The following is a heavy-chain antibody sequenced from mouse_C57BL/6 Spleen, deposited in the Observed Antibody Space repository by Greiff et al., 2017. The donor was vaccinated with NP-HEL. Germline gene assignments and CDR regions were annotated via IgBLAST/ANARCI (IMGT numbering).Heavy chain of an antibody. D-gene: IGHD4-1*02. J-gene: IGHJ4*01. CDR1: GFTFSDYG. CDR2: ISSGSSTI. CDR3: ARRPTFYYAMDY. Sequence: DVKLVESGGGLVKPGGSLKLSCAASGFTFSDYGMHWVRQAPEKGLEWVAYISSGSSTIYYADTVKGRFTISRDNAKNTLFLQMTSLRSEDTAMYYCARRPTFYYAMDYWGQGTSVTVSS. V-gene: IGHV5-17*01.